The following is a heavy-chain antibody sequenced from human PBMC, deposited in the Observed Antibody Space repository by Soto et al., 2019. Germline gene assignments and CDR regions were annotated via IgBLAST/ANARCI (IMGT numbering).Heavy chain of an antibody. V-gene: IGHV3-23*01. J-gene: IGHJ4*02. D-gene: IGHD2-15*01. Sequence: GGSLRLSCAASGILFTGFGMHWVRQAPGKGLEWVSAISGSGGSTYYADSVKGRFTISRDNSKNTLYLQMNSLRAEDTAVYYCAKDRNAAFDYWGQGTLVTVSS. CDR1: GILFTGFG. CDR3: AKDRNAAFDY. CDR2: ISGSGGST.